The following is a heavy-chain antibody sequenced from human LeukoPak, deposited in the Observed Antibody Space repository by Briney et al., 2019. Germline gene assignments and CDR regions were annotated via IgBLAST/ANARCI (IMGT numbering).Heavy chain of an antibody. CDR1: GGSISSGDHS. Sequence: SQTLSLTCAASGGSISSGDHSWSWIRQPPGQGLESIGYIYHSGSTYYNPSLKRRVSISVDRSKNQFSLKLSSVTAADTAVYYCARGTTLCRGVSDWFDPWGQGTLVTVSS. D-gene: IGHD3-10*01. J-gene: IGHJ5*02. CDR3: ARGTTLCRGVSDWFDP. CDR2: IYHSGST. V-gene: IGHV4-30-2*01.